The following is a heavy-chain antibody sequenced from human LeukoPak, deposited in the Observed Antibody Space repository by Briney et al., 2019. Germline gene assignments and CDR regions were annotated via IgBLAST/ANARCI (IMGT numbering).Heavy chain of an antibody. CDR1: GGSISGGDYY. CDR2: IYYSGST. V-gene: IGHV4-30-4*08. Sequence: SETLSLTCTVSGGSISGGDYYWSWIRQPPGKGLEWIGYIYYSGSTYYNPSLKSRVTISVDTSKNQFSLKLSSVTAADTAVYYCARDSWYYYGSGSNNNWGQGTLVTVSS. J-gene: IGHJ4*02. CDR3: ARDSWYYYGSGSNNN. D-gene: IGHD3-10*01.